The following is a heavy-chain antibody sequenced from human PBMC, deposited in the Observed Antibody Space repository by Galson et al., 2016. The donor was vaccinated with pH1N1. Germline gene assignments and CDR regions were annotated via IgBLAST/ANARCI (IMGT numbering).Heavy chain of an antibody. D-gene: IGHD3-3*01. CDR1: ADSVSSNSAA. CDR3: ARGVIDYDFWSGYQDHDAFDI. V-gene: IGHV6-1*01. J-gene: IGHJ3*02. Sequence: CAISADSVSSNSAAWNWIRQSPSRGLEWLGRTYYRSKWFYDYEISVKSRITINPDTSENQFSLQLNSVTPEDTAVYYCARGVIDYDFWSGYQDHDAFDIWGQGTFVSVSS. CDR2: TYYRSKWFY.